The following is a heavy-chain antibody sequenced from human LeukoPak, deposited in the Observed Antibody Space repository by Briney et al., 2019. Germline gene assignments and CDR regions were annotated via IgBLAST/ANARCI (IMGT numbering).Heavy chain of an antibody. CDR2: INPNSGGT. CDR3: ARARARGRAFPNWFDP. J-gene: IGHJ5*02. Sequence: GASVKVSCKASGYTFTGYYMHWVRQAPGQGLEWMGWINPNSGGTNYAQKFQGWVTMTRDTSISTAYMELSRLRSDDTAVYYCARARARGRAFPNWFDPWGQGTLVTVSS. V-gene: IGHV1-2*04. D-gene: IGHD2/OR15-2a*01. CDR1: GYTFTGYY.